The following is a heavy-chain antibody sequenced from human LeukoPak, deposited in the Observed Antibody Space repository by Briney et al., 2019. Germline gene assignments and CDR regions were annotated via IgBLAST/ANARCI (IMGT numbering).Heavy chain of an antibody. V-gene: IGHV4-59*01. Sequence: SETLSLTCTVSGDSISSYYWSWIRQPPGKGLEWIGYIYYSGSTNYNPSLKSRVTMSVDTSKNQFSLKLSSVTAADTAMYYCARVGGYNSPLDYWGQGTLVTVSS. J-gene: IGHJ4*02. CDR2: IYYSGST. CDR3: ARVGGYNSPLDY. D-gene: IGHD5-24*01. CDR1: GDSISSYY.